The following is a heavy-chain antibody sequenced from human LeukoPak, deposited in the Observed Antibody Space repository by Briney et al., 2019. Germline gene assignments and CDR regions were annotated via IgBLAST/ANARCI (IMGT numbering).Heavy chain of an antibody. J-gene: IGHJ4*02. V-gene: IGHV4-30-4*01. CDR2: IYYSGST. CDR3: ARWWYYDSGDYFRFFDY. Sequence: PSQTLSLTCTVSGGSISSGDYYWSWIRQPPGKGLEWIGYIYYSGSTYYSPSLKSRVTISVDTSKNQFSLKLSSLTAADTALYHCARWWYYDSGDYFRFFDYWGRGTLVTVSS. CDR1: GGSISSGDYY. D-gene: IGHD3-22*01.